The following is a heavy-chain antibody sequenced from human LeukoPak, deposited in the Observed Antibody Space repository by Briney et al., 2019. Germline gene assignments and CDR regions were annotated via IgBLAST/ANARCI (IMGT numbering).Heavy chain of an antibody. V-gene: IGHV4-34*01. Sequence: SETLSLTCAVYGGSFSGYYWSWIRQPPGKGLEWIGEINHSGSTNYNPSLKSRVTISVDTSKNQFSLKLSSVTAADTAVYYCARPDQYYYDSSGPPAGGYWGQGTLVTVPS. J-gene: IGHJ4*02. CDR2: INHSGST. D-gene: IGHD3-22*01. CDR3: ARPDQYYYDSSGPPAGGY. CDR1: GGSFSGYY.